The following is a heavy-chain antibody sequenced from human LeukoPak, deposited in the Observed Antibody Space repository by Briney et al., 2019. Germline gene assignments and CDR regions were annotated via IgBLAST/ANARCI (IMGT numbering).Heavy chain of an antibody. CDR2: INPSGGST. CDR1: GYTFTSYY. Sequence: ASVKVSCKASGYTFTSYYMHWVRQAPGQGLEWMGIINPSGGSTSYAQKFQGRVTMTRDTSTSTVYMELSSLRSEDTAVYYCAKAQLPGYSSGWYYFDYWGQGTLVTVSS. D-gene: IGHD6-19*01. CDR3: AKAQLPGYSSGWYYFDY. J-gene: IGHJ4*02. V-gene: IGHV1-46*01.